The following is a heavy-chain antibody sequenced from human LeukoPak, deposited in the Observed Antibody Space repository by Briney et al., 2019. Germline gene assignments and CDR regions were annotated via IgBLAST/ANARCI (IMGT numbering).Heavy chain of an antibody. V-gene: IGHV4-34*01. Sequence: PSETLSLTCTVSGGSISGYYWSWIRQPPGKGLEWIGEINHSGSTNYNPSLKSRVTISVDTSKNQFSLKLSSVTAADTAVYYCARTGGYCSGGSCYRRYYYYYYGMDVWGQGTTVTVSS. D-gene: IGHD2-15*01. CDR1: GGSISGYY. CDR3: ARTGGYCSGGSCYRRYYYYYYGMDV. CDR2: INHSGST. J-gene: IGHJ6*02.